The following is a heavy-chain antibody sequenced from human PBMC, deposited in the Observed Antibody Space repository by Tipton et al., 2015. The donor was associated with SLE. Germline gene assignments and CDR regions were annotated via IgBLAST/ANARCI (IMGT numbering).Heavy chain of an antibody. CDR3: ARHLGASFDF. CDR1: CGSIRSGDYY. V-gene: IGHV4-31*03. Sequence: TLSLTCTVSCGSIRSGDYYWSWVRQHPGKGLEWIGYIHDSGATFYNPSLRGRSAISVDTSQNQFSLRLTSVTAADTAVYYCARHLGASFDFWGQGTPVTVSS. CDR2: IHDSGAT. J-gene: IGHJ4*02.